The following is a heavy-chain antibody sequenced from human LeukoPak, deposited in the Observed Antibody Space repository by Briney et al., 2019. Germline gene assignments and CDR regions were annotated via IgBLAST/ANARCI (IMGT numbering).Heavy chain of an antibody. Sequence: SETLSLTCTVSGGSISSGSYYWSWIRQPAGKGLEWIGRIYTSGSTNYNPSLKSRVTISVDTSKNQSSLKLSSVTAADTAVYYCASTYDFWSGYYTETDYFDYWGQGTLVTVSS. V-gene: IGHV4-61*02. J-gene: IGHJ4*02. CDR1: GGSISSGSYY. CDR2: IYTSGST. CDR3: ASTYDFWSGYYTETDYFDY. D-gene: IGHD3-3*01.